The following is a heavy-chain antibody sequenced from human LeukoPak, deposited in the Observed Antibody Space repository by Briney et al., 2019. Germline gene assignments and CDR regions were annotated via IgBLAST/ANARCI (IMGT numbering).Heavy chain of an antibody. CDR3: ARGETSGWYFGLDY. Sequence: GVSVNVSCKASGYIFTGYYLHWVRLAPGQGLEWLGWINPNSGATKFAQKFHGRVTMTRDTSISTAYMELKSLRSDDTAMYYCARGETSGWYFGLDYWGQGTLVTVSS. CDR2: INPNSGAT. J-gene: IGHJ4*02. D-gene: IGHD6-19*01. CDR1: GYIFTGYY. V-gene: IGHV1-2*02.